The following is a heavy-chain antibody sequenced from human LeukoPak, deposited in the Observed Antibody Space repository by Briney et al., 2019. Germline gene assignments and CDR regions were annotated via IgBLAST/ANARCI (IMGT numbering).Heavy chain of an antibody. D-gene: IGHD1-26*01. V-gene: IGHV3-33*06. Sequence: GGSLRLSCAASGFTFSSYGMHWVRQAPGKGLEWVAVIWYDGSNKYYADSVKGRFTISRDNSKNTLYLQMNSLRAEDTAVYYCAKSSGSYHVDAFDIWGQGTMVTVSS. CDR2: IWYDGSNK. J-gene: IGHJ3*02. CDR1: GFTFSSYG. CDR3: AKSSGSYHVDAFDI.